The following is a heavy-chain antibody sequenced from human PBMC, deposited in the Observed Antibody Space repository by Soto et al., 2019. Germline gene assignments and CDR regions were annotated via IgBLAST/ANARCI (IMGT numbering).Heavy chain of an antibody. CDR1: GFTFSSYA. J-gene: IGHJ4*02. V-gene: IGHV3-23*01. D-gene: IGHD6-6*01. Sequence: EVQLLESGGGLVQPGGSLRLSCAASGFTFSSYAMSWVRQAPGKGLEWVSAISGSGGSTYYADSVKGRFTISRDNSKNTLYLQMNSLRAEDTAVYYCANFMDWAHPSSSVVDYWGQGTLVTVSS. CDR2: ISGSGGST. CDR3: ANFMDWAHPSSSVVDY.